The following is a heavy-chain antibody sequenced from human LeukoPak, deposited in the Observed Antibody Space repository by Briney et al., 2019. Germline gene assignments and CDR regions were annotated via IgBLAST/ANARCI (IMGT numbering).Heavy chain of an antibody. CDR1: GYTFSSYD. J-gene: IGHJ4*02. D-gene: IGHD5-12*01. Sequence: ASVKVSCKASGYTFSSYDISWVRQAPGQGLECMGWISAYKGNTDYAQKFQGRDTMTTDTSTSTAYVELRSLRSDDTAVYYCARKSGTVGSINWGVDYWGQGTLVTISS. CDR3: ARKSGTVGSINWGVDY. V-gene: IGHV1-18*01. CDR2: ISAYKGNT.